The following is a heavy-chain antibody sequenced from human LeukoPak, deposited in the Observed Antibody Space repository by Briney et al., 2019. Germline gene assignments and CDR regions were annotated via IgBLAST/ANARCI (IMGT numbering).Heavy chain of an antibody. CDR2: ISGSGGST. CDR1: RFTFSSYG. CDR3: AKKGLTVTTYYFDY. Sequence: GGSLRLSCAASRFTFSSYGMNWVRQAPGKGLEWVSAISGSGGSTYYADSVKGRFTISRDNSKNTLYLQMNSLRAEDTAVYYCAKKGLTVTTYYFDYWGQGTLVTISS. V-gene: IGHV3-23*01. D-gene: IGHD4-17*01. J-gene: IGHJ4*02.